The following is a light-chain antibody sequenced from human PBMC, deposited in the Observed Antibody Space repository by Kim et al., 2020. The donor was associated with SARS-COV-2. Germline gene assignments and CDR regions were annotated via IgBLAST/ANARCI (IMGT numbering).Light chain of an antibody. CDR2: AAS. Sequence: SPGERATPSCRASQSIYSNYLAWYQHKPGQAPRLLIYAASTRATGIPDRFSGGGSGTDFTLTISRLEPEDFAVYYCQQYGSSPPYTFGQGTKLEI. V-gene: IGKV3-20*01. J-gene: IGKJ2*01. CDR1: QSIYSNY. CDR3: QQYGSSPPYT.